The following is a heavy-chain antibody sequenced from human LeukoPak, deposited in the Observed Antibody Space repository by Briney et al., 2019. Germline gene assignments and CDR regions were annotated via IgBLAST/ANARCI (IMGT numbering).Heavy chain of an antibody. Sequence: SGTSLILSCAASGFTFTSYALHWVRQAPGKGLDWLSDISYDGTDKNYADSVRGRFTISRDNSKNKLYLQINSLRAEDTAIYYCARGTFYYGDNYNTRAFGQPFDSWGQGTLVTVSS. J-gene: IGHJ4*02. D-gene: IGHD4/OR15-4a*01. CDR3: ARGTFYYGDNYNTRAFGQPFDS. CDR2: ISYDGTDK. V-gene: IGHV3-30*03. CDR1: GFTFTSYA.